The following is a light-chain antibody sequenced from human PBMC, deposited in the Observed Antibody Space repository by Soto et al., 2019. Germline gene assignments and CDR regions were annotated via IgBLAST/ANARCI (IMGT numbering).Light chain of an antibody. V-gene: IGKV3-20*01. CDR3: QQYDNSPQA. CDR2: DAS. J-gene: IGKJ1*01. Sequence: EIVLTQSPGTLSLSPGERATLSCRASQSVSNSLLAWYQQKPGQAPRLPIYDASSRATGIPDRFTGSGSGTDFTLTISRLEPEDFAVYYCQQYDNSPQAFGQGTKVEIK. CDR1: QSVSNSL.